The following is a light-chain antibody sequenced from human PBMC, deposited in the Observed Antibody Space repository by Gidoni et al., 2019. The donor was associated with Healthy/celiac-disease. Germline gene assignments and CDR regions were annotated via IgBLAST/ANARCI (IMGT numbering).Light chain of an antibody. CDR1: QSISSY. Sequence: DIQMTQSPSSLSASVGDRVTITCRASQSISSYLNWYQQKPGKAHQLLIYAASSLQSGVPSRFSGSGSGTDFTLTISRLQPEDFATYYCQQSYSTPYTFGQGTKLEIK. CDR3: QQSYSTPYT. V-gene: IGKV1-39*01. CDR2: AAS. J-gene: IGKJ2*01.